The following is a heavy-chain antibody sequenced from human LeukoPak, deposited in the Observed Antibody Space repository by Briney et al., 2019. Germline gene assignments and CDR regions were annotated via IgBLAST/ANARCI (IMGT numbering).Heavy chain of an antibody. CDR1: GGSISSYY. D-gene: IGHD3-3*01. Sequence: SETLSLTCTVSGGSISSYYWSWIRQPPGKGLEWIGYIYYSGSTNYNPPLKSRVTISVDTSKNQFSLKLSSVTAADTAVYYCARNPPRFLEWFVPYYMDVWGKGTTVTVSS. J-gene: IGHJ6*03. CDR2: IYYSGST. CDR3: ARNPPRFLEWFVPYYMDV. V-gene: IGHV4-59*01.